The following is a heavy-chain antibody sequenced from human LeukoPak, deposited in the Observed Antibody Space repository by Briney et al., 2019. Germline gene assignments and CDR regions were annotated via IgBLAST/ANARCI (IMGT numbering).Heavy chain of an antibody. J-gene: IGHJ4*02. CDR3: VRDIRAVGETLYFDH. CDR2: ISQSGSDI. V-gene: IGHV3-11*01. Sequence: PGGSLRLSCAASGFTFSDYYMSWIRQAPGEGLEWLSFISQSGSDIHYADSVRGRFTVSRDNAQNSLYLQVNSLRAEDMAVYYCVRDIRAVGETLYFDHWGQGALVTVSS. D-gene: IGHD1-26*01. CDR1: GFTFSDYY.